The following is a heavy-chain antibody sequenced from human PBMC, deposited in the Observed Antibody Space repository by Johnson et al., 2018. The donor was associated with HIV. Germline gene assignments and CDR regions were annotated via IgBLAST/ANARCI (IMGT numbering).Heavy chain of an antibody. Sequence: QVQLVESGGGVVQSGRSLRLSCAASGFTLSNYGMHWVRQAPGKGLEWVAFIRYDGSNKYYADSVKGRFTISRDNSKNTLYLQMNSLRAEDTALYYCARDGPRGSYGAFDIWGQGTMVTVSS. J-gene: IGHJ3*02. CDR1: GFTLSNYG. V-gene: IGHV3-30*02. CDR2: IRYDGSNK. D-gene: IGHD1-26*01. CDR3: ARDGPRGSYGAFDI.